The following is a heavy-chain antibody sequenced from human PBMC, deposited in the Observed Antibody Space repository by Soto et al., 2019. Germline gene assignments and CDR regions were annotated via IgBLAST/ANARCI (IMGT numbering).Heavy chain of an antibody. CDR2: VHVTGNI. J-gene: IGHJ6*02. CDR1: NDSFSSYY. Sequence: QVSLQESGPGLLKSSETLSLTCTVSNDSFSSYYWSWIRQSAGRGLEWIGRVHVTGNIHYNPSLRSRVTLSSDTSTSQFFLRLTSVTAADTAVYYCARDAKYSLSWYNYQGIAVWGPGTTVTVTS. CDR3: ARDAKYSLSWYNYQGIAV. D-gene: IGHD1-1*01. V-gene: IGHV4-4*07.